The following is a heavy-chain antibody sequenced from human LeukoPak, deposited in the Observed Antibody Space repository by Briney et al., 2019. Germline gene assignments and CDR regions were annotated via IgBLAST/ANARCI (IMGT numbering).Heavy chain of an antibody. CDR2: INPNSGGT. V-gene: IGHV1-2*02. Sequence: ASVKVSCKASGYTFTGYYMHWVRQAPGQGLEWMGWINPNSGGTNYAQKFQGRVTMTRDTSISTAYMELSRLRSDDTAVYYCAGFWYYGDYVNAFDIWGQGTMVTVSS. J-gene: IGHJ3*02. CDR3: AGFWYYGDYVNAFDI. D-gene: IGHD4-17*01. CDR1: GYTFTGYY.